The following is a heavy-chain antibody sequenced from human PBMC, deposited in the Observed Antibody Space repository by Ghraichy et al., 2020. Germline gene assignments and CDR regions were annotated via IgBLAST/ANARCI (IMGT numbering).Heavy chain of an antibody. V-gene: IGHV3-21*01. CDR2: ISSSSSYI. CDR1: GFTFSSYS. D-gene: IGHD6-13*01. CDR3: ARDLRIAAADSEYFQH. Sequence: SCAASGFTFSSYSMNWVRQAPGKGLEWVSSISSSSSYIYYADSVKGRFTISRDNAKNSLYLQMNSLRAEDTAVYYCARDLRIAAADSEYFQHWGQGTLVTVSS. J-gene: IGHJ1*01.